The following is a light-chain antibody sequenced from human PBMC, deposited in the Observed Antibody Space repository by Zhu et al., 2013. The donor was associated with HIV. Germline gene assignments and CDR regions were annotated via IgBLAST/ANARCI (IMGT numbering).Light chain of an antibody. CDR2: AAS. CDR3: QQYTSYST. CDR1: QGINNY. J-gene: IGKJ1*01. Sequence: AIRMTQSPSSFSASTGDRVTITCRASQGINNYLAWYQQKPGKAPKLLISAASSLQSGVPSRFSGSRSGTEFNLTITSLQPDDFATYYCQQYTSYSTFGQGTKVEVK. V-gene: IGKV1-8*01.